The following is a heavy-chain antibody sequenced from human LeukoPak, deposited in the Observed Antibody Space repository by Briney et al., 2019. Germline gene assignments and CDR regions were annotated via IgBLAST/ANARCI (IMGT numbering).Heavy chain of an antibody. V-gene: IGHV4-34*01. Sequence: SETLSLTCAVYGGSFSGYYWSWIRQLPGKGLEWIGEINHSGSTNYNPSLKSRVTISVDTSKNQFSLKLSSVTAADTAVYYCARRSTDYWGQGTLVTVSS. CDR1: GGSFSGYY. CDR2: INHSGST. D-gene: IGHD5/OR15-5a*01. CDR3: ARRSTDY. J-gene: IGHJ4*02.